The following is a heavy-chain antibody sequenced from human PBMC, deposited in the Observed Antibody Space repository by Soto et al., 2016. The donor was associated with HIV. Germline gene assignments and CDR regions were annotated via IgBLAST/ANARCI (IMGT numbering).Heavy chain of an antibody. V-gene: IGHV3-23*01. J-gene: IGHJ4*02. CDR3: AVKAVDGTSFDY. Sequence: EVQLLESGGGLVQPGGSLRLSCAASGFTFSSYALHWVRQAPGKGLEWVSGINGNGGSTYYADSVKGRFTISRDNSRNALYLQMNSLRAEDTAVYYCAVKAVDGTSFDYWGQGTLVTVSS. CDR2: INGNGGST. D-gene: IGHD6-19*01. CDR1: GFTFSSYA.